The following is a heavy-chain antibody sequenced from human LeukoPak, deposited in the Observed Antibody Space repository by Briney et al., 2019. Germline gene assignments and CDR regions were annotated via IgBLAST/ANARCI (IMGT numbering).Heavy chain of an antibody. Sequence: GGSLRLSCAASGFTFSSYAMSWVRQAPGKGLEWVSSISGSGVSTYYADSVKGRFTISRDNSKNTLYLQMNGLRAEDTAVYYCAKSLTTIYPFDSWGQGTLVTVSS. D-gene: IGHD2/OR15-2a*01. CDR1: GFTFSSYA. CDR3: AKSLTTIYPFDS. J-gene: IGHJ4*02. CDR2: ISGSGVST. V-gene: IGHV3-23*01.